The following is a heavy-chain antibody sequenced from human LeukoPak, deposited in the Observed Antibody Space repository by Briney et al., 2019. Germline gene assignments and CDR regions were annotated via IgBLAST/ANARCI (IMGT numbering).Heavy chain of an antibody. J-gene: IGHJ3*02. CDR3: ARDFLNPAYCKTKGTCYDAFDI. Sequence: PSETPSLTCTVSGGSINNYYWSWIRKPPGKGLEWIGYVSYSGSTTYNPSLMSRVTISLDTPRNQFSLNLISVTATDTAVYYCARDFLNPAYCKTKGTCYDAFDISGQGTLVTVSS. D-gene: IGHD2-21*01. CDR2: VSYSGST. CDR1: GGSINNYY. V-gene: IGHV4-59*01.